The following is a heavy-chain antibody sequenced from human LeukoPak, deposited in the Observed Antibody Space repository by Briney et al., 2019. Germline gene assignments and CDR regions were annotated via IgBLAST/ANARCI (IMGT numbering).Heavy chain of an antibody. CDR2: IYSGGST. CDR1: GFTVSSNY. D-gene: IGHD3-3*01. V-gene: IGHV3-53*01. Sequence: GGSLRLSCAASGFTVSSNYMSWVRQAPGKGLEWVSVIYSGGSTYYADSVKGRFTISRDNSKNKLYLQMNSLRAEDTAVYYCASSQKRYYDFWSGFYPFDYWGQGTLVTVSS. CDR3: ASSQKRYYDFWSGFYPFDY. J-gene: IGHJ4*02.